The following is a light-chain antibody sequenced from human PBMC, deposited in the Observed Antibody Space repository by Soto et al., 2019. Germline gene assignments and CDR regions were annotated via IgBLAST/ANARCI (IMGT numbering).Light chain of an antibody. V-gene: IGKV1-17*01. CDR2: AAS. CDR3: LQHKSYPQT. Sequence: DIQMTQSPSSMSASVGDRVTITCRASQSIRDALGLYQQKPGKDPMRLIYAASSLQSGVPSRFSGSGVGAGFAPTTSSLQPEDFATYYCLQHKSYPQTFGQGTKVEIK. J-gene: IGKJ1*01. CDR1: QSIRDA.